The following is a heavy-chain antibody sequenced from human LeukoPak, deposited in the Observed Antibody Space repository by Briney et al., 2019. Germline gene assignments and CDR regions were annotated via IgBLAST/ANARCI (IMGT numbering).Heavy chain of an antibody. CDR3: ARAVVGATTNWFDP. CDR2: INHSGST. CDR1: GGSISSYY. D-gene: IGHD1-26*01. V-gene: IGHV4-34*01. J-gene: IGHJ5*02. Sequence: SETLSLTRTVSGGSISSYYWSWIRQPPGKGLEWIGEINHSGSTNYNPSLKSRVTISVDTSKNQFSLKLSSVTAADTAVYYCARAVVGATTNWFDPWGQGTLVTVSS.